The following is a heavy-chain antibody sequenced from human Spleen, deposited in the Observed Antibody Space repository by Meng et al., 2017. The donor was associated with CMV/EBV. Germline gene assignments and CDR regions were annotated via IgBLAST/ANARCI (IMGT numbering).Heavy chain of an antibody. V-gene: IGHV3-69-1*01. J-gene: IGHJ6*02. Sequence: GGSLRLSCAASGFTFSGYAMSWVRQAPGKGLEWVSSISSSTYIYYSDSVKGRFTISRDNAKNTLYLQMNSLRAEDTAVYFCSGFGVTITNGMDVWGQGTTVTVSS. CDR3: SGFGVTITNGMDV. D-gene: IGHD3-3*01. CDR2: ISSSTYI. CDR1: GFTFSGYA.